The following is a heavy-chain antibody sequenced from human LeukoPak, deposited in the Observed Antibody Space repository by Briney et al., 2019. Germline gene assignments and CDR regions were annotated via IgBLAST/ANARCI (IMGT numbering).Heavy chain of an antibody. J-gene: IGHJ4*02. CDR1: GFTFSSYG. Sequence: PGRSLRLSCAASGFTFSSYGMHWVRQAPGKGLEWVAVIWYDGGNKYYADSVKGRFTISRDNSKNTLYLQMNSLRAEDTAVYYCAREVGVEYYFDYWGQGTLVTVSS. CDR2: IWYDGGNK. D-gene: IGHD1-26*01. CDR3: AREVGVEYYFDY. V-gene: IGHV3-33*01.